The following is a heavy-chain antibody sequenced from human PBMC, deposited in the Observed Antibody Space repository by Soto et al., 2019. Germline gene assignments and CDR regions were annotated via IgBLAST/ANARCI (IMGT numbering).Heavy chain of an antibody. J-gene: IGHJ4*02. V-gene: IGHV3-23*01. Sequence: VGSLRLSCGASGFSFRSYSMTWVRQTPGRGLEWVSSISGSGGSTYYADSVKGRFAISRDNSENTLFLQMNSLRAEDTALYYCAKGISGTMIPDFWGQGTLVTVSS. CDR1: GFSFRSYS. D-gene: IGHD3-22*01. CDR3: AKGISGTMIPDF. CDR2: ISGSGGST.